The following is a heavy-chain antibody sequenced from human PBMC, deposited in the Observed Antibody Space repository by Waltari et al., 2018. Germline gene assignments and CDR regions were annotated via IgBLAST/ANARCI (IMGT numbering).Heavy chain of an antibody. CDR2: INHSGST. CDR3: ARSKDCSSTSCSDAFDI. D-gene: IGHD2-2*01. CDR1: GGSFSGYY. J-gene: IGHJ3*02. V-gene: IGHV4-34*01. Sequence: QVQLQQWGAGLLKPSETLSLTCAVYGGSFSGYYWSWIRQPPGKGLVWIGKINHSGSTNYNPPLKSRVTISVDTSKNQFSLMLSSVTAADTAVYYCARSKDCSSTSCSDAFDIWGQGTMVTVSS.